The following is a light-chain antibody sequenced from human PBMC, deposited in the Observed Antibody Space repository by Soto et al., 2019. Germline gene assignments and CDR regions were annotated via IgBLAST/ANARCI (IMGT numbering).Light chain of an antibody. J-gene: IGKJ1*01. V-gene: IGKV3-20*01. CDR3: QQYGDSPRT. CDR2: GSS. CDR1: QSVSSSY. Sequence: EIVVTQSPGTLSLSSGERATLSCSASQSVSSSYLAWYQQKPGQAPRLLIYGSSTRATGIPDRFSGSGSGTDFTLTISRLEPEDFAVYYCQQYGDSPRTFGQGTKVDIK.